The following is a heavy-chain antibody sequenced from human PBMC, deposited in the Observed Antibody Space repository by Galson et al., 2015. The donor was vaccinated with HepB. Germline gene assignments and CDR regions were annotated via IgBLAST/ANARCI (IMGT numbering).Heavy chain of an antibody. CDR1: GFTFDDHA. J-gene: IGHJ4*02. Sequence: SLRLSCAASGFTFDDHAMHWVRQAPGKGLEWVSGMSWNSGSIGYADSVKGRFTISRDNAKNSLYLQMNSLRVEDTAVYYCARHKVNTAAREYWGQGTLVTVSS. V-gene: IGHV3-9*01. CDR3: ARHKVNTAAREY. D-gene: IGHD5-18*01. CDR2: MSWNSGSI.